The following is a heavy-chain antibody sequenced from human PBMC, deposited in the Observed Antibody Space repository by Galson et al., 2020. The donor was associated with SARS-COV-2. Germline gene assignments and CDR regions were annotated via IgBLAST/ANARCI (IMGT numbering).Heavy chain of an antibody. V-gene: IGHV4-59*01. Sequence: PSETLSLTCTVSRGSIRSDYWSWIRQSPGKGLEWIGYIFYSGYTNYNPSLKGRVTISVDTSKSQFSLELNSVTAADTAVYYCARFWSGYWIDYWGQGTLVTVSS. CDR3: ARFWSGYWIDY. J-gene: IGHJ4*02. D-gene: IGHD3-3*01. CDR1: RGSIRSDY. CDR2: IFYSGYT.